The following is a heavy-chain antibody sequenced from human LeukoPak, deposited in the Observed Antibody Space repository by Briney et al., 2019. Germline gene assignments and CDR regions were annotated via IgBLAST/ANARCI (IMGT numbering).Heavy chain of an antibody. CDR3: ARLATGLLDY. D-gene: IGHD1-14*01. Sequence: SETLSLTCTVSGYSISSGYYSGWIRQPPGKGLEWIGSIYYSGSTYYNPSLKSRVTISVDTSKNQFSLKLSSVTAADTAVYYCARLATGLLDYWGQGTLVTVSS. CDR2: IYYSGST. J-gene: IGHJ4*02. V-gene: IGHV4-38-2*02. CDR1: GYSISSGYY.